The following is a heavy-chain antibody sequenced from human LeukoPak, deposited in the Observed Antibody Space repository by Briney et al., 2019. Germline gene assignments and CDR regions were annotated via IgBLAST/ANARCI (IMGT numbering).Heavy chain of an antibody. CDR2: ISLSGQT. J-gene: IGHJ4*02. Sequence: SETLSLTCAVSGGSIRSTNWRSWVRQPPGQGLEWIGEISLSGQTNFTPSLNGRVTMSLDESRNPLSLKLTSVTAADTAIYYCLRESGAFCPFGNWGQGTLVIVPP. V-gene: IGHV4-4*02. CDR3: LRESGAFCPFGN. CDR1: GGSIRSTNW. D-gene: IGHD1-26*01.